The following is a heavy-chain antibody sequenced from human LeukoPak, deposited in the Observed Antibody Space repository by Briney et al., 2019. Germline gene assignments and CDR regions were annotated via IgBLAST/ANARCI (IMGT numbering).Heavy chain of an antibody. CDR1: GGSIISSSYY. V-gene: IGHV4-39*07. CDR2: IYYGGST. D-gene: IGHD3-22*01. Sequence: SETLSLTCTVSGGSIISSSYYWGWIRQPPGKGLEWIGNIYYGGSTDYSPSLKSRVTMSIDTSKNQFSLKLSSVTAADTAVYYCASGFLGDYYDSSGYQAPRDWGQGTLVTVSS. CDR3: ASGFLGDYYDSSGYQAPRD. J-gene: IGHJ4*02.